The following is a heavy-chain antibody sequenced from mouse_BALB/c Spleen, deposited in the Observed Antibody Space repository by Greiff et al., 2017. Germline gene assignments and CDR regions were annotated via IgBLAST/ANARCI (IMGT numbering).Heavy chain of an antibody. J-gene: IGHJ4*01. CDR1: GFTFTDYY. CDR2: IRNKANGYTT. CDR3: AREGYYYAMDY. V-gene: IGHV7-3*02. Sequence: EVQVVESGGGLVQPGGSLRLSCATSGFTFTDYYMSWVRQPPGKALEWLGFIRNKANGYTTEYSASVKGRFTISRDNSQSILYLQMNTLRAEDSATYYCAREGYYYAMDYWGQGTSVTVSS.